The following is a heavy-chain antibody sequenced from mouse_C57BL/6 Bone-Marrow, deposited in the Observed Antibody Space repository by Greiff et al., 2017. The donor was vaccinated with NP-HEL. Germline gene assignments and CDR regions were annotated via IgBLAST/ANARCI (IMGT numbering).Heavy chain of an antibody. CDR1: GFTFTDYY. CDR3: ARGLRAFDY. D-gene: IGHD3-3*01. V-gene: IGHV7-3*01. Sequence: EVQRVESGGGLVQPGGSLSLSCAASGFTFTDYYMSWVRQPPGKALEWLGFIRNKANGYTTEYSASVKGRFTISRDNSQSILYLQMNALRAEDSATYYCARGLRAFDYWGQGTTLTVSS. J-gene: IGHJ2*01. CDR2: IRNKANGYTT.